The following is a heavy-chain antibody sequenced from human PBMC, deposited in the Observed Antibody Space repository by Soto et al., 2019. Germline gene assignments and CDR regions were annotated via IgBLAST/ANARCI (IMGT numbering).Heavy chain of an antibody. CDR1: GFTFSSYG. Sequence: QVHLVESGGGVVQPGRSLRLSCAASGFTFSSYGMHWVRQAPGKGLEWVAVISYDGSNKYYADSVKGRFTISRDNSKNTLYLQMNSLRGEDTAVYYCAKDQTTVTPAGYYYYYMDVWGKGTTVAVSS. J-gene: IGHJ6*03. V-gene: IGHV3-30*18. CDR3: AKDQTTVTPAGYYYYYMDV. D-gene: IGHD4-17*01. CDR2: ISYDGSNK.